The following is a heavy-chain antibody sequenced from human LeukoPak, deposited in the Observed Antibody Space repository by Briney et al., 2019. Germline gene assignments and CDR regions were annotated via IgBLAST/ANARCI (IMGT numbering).Heavy chain of an antibody. CDR1: GYSISSGYY. CDR2: IYHSGST. D-gene: IGHD3-22*01. CDR3: ARVREYYYDSSGYYYFDY. Sequence: SETLSLTCAVSGYSISSGYYWGWIRPPPGKGLEWIGTIYHSGSTYYNPSLKSRVTISVDTSKNQFSLKLSSVTAADTAVYYCARVREYYYDSSGYYYFDYWGQGTLVTVSS. V-gene: IGHV4-38-2*01. J-gene: IGHJ4*02.